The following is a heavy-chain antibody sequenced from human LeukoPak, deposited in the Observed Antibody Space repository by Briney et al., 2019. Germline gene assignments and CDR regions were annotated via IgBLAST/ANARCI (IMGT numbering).Heavy chain of an antibody. Sequence: SETLSLTCTVSGYSITRAYNWGWVRQSPGKGLEWIASISHAGDTYYNPSLKSRVTISVDTSKNHFSLSFRSVTAPDTAVYFCARGEVGAFDHWGQGTLVTVSS. V-gene: IGHV4-38-2*02. CDR1: GYSITRAYN. D-gene: IGHD1-26*01. J-gene: IGHJ4*02. CDR2: ISHAGDT. CDR3: ARGEVGAFDH.